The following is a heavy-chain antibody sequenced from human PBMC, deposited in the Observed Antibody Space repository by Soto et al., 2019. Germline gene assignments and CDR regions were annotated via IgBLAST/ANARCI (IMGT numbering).Heavy chain of an antibody. CDR2: ISGSGGST. Sequence: ETLSLTCAVYGGTFSSYYWNWIRQSPGKGLEWVSAISGSGGSTYYADSVKGRFTISRDNSKNTLYLQMNSLRAEDTAVYYCAKDPYGSGSNWFDPWGQGTLVTVSS. J-gene: IGHJ5*02. CDR3: AKDPYGSGSNWFDP. D-gene: IGHD3-10*01. CDR1: GGTFSSYY. V-gene: IGHV3-23*01.